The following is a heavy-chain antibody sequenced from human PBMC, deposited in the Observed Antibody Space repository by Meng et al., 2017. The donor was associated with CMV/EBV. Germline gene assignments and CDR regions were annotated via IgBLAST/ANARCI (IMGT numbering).Heavy chain of an antibody. CDR3: ARVEMATSIRDHYGMDV. Sequence: SVKVSCKASGYTFTSYAMNWVRQAPGQGLEWMGWIIPIFGTANYAQKFQGRVTITTDESTSTAYMELSSLRSEDTAVYYCARVEMATSIRDHYGMDVWGQGTTVTVSS. V-gene: IGHV1-69*05. CDR2: IIPIFGTA. CDR1: GYTFTSYA. J-gene: IGHJ6*02. D-gene: IGHD5-24*01.